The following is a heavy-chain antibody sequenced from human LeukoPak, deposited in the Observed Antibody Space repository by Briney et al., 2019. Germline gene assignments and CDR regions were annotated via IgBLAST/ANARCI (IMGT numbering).Heavy chain of an antibody. CDR1: EGTLSSYA. CDR3: ARGYRGYSYGFDY. V-gene: IGHV1-69*06. D-gene: IGHD5-18*01. Sequence: SVKVSCKACEGTLSSYAISWVRQDPGQGLEWMGGIIPIFGTANYAQKFQGRVTITADKSTSTAYMELSSLRSEDTAVYYCARGYRGYSYGFDYWGQGTLVTVSS. CDR2: IIPIFGTA. J-gene: IGHJ4*02.